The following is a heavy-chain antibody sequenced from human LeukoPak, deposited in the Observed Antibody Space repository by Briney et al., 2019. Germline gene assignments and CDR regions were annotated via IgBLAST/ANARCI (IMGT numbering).Heavy chain of an antibody. J-gene: IGHJ4*02. V-gene: IGHV3-23*01. CDR1: GFTFSSYA. Sequence: PGGSLRHACAASGFTFSSYAMSWVRQAPGKGLESVSVISGSGDRTYYADSVKGRFTISRDNSKNTLYLQMDSLRAEDSAVYYCAKNAGYSYGLYYFDYWGQGTLVTVSS. CDR3: AKNAGYSYGLYYFDY. CDR2: ISGSGDRT. D-gene: IGHD5-18*01.